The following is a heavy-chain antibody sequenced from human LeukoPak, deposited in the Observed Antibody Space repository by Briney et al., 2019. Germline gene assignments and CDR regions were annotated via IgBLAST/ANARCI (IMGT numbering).Heavy chain of an antibody. V-gene: IGHV3-74*01. CDR1: GFTFSSYW. CDR2: INSDGSTT. CDR3: AKDNSGWFWGFDY. J-gene: IGHJ4*02. D-gene: IGHD3-10*01. Sequence: GGSLRLSCAASGFTFSSYWMHWVRQAPGMGLVWVSRINSDGSTTSYADSVKGRFTISRDNAKNTLYLQMNSLRAEDTAVYYCAKDNSGWFWGFDYWGQGTLVTVSS.